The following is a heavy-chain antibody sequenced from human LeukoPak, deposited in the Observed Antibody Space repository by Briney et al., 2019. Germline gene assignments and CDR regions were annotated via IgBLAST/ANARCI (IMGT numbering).Heavy chain of an antibody. CDR1: GGSIIGYY. CDR3: ARDRRFNGMVV. V-gene: IGHV4-59*01. D-gene: IGHD3-3*01. CDR2: IYYIGST. J-gene: IGHJ6*02. Sequence: SETLSLTCTVSGGSIIGYYCSWIRQPPGKGLEWIGDIYYIGSTNYNPSLKSRVTISVDTSKNQFSLNLSSVTAADTAVYYCARDRRFNGMVVGGQETTVTVSS.